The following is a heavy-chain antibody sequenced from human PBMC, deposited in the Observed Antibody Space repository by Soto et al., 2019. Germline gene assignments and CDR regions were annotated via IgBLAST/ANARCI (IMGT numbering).Heavy chain of an antibody. V-gene: IGHV5-10-1*01. Sequence: GESLKISCKGSGYSVTSYWISWVRQMPGKGLEWMGRIDPSGSYTNYSPSFQGHVTISADKSISTAYLQWSSLKASDTAMYYCARLECSSTSCYPHYYYYGMDVWGQGTTVTVSS. CDR3: ARLECSSTSCYPHYYYYGMDV. D-gene: IGHD2-2*01. J-gene: IGHJ6*02. CDR2: IDPSGSYT. CDR1: GYSVTSYW.